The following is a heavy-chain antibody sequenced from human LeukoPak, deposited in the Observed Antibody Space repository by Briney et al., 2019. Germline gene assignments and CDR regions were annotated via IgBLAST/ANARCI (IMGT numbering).Heavy chain of an antibody. CDR2: INPNSGGT. CDR1: GYTFTRYY. V-gene: IGHV1-2*02. CDR3: ARHGGVGPKRDYFDY. Sequence: ASVKASCKASGYTFTRYYMHWVRHAPGQGLEWRGWINPNSGGTNYAQKFQGRVTMTRDTSISTAYMELRSLTSDDTAVYYCARHGGVGPKRDYFDYWGPGTLVTVSS. J-gene: IGHJ4*02. D-gene: IGHD3-16*01.